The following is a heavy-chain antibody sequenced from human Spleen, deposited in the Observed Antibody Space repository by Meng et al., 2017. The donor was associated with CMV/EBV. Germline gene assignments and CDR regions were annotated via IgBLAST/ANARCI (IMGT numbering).Heavy chain of an antibody. CDR1: GGSTSSYY. CDR3: ARDVEGGGEEGGYDS. J-gene: IGHJ5*02. D-gene: IGHD5-12*01. CDR2: IYTSGST. V-gene: IGHV4-4*07. Sequence: VQLQEPGPGLGKPPETLALPGVVSGGSTSSYYWSWIRQPAGKGLEWIGRIYTSGSTNYNPSLKSRVTMSVDTSKNQFSLKLSSVTAADTAVYYCARDVEGGGEEGGYDSWGQGTLVTVSS.